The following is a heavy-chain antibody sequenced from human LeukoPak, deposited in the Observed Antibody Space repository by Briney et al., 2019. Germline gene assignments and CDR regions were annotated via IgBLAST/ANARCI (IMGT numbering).Heavy chain of an antibody. CDR1: GFTFDDYA. D-gene: IGHD3-9*01. CDR2: ISWNSGSI. J-gene: IGHJ4*02. Sequence: GGSLRLSCAASGFTFDDYAMHWVRQAPGKGLEWVSGISWNSGSIGYADSVKGRFTISRDNAKNSLYLQMNSLRAEDTALYYCAKGAPYDILTGPIDYWGQGTLVTVSS. CDR3: AKGAPYDILTGPIDY. V-gene: IGHV3-9*01.